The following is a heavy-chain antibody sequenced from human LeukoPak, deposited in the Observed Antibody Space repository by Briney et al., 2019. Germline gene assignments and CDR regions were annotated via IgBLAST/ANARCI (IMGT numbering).Heavy chain of an antibody. CDR1: GGSISTSGYYSGGYY. V-gene: IGHV4-31*03. J-gene: IGHJ6*03. CDR2: IHYSGTT. Sequence: PSQTLSLTCTVSGGSISTSGYYSGGYYWSWIGQHPGKGLGWIGYIHYSGTTYYNPSLKSRVTISVDTSENQFSLKLNSVTAADTAVYYCVRVLPGYYYMDVWGKGTTVTVSS. CDR3: VRVLPGYYYMDV.